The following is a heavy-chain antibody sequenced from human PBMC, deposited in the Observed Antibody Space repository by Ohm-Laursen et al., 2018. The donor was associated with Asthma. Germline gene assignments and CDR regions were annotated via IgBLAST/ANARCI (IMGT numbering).Heavy chain of an antibody. J-gene: IGHJ6*02. V-gene: IGHV3-30-3*01. Sequence: SLRLSCAASGFTFSSYAMHWVRQAPGKGLEWVAVISYDGSNKYYADSVKGRFTISRDNAKNSLFLQMNSLKTEDTAVYYCATMYFFYGMDVWGQGTTVTVSS. CDR3: ATMYFFYGMDV. CDR2: ISYDGSNK. D-gene: IGHD2-2*01. CDR1: GFTFSSYA.